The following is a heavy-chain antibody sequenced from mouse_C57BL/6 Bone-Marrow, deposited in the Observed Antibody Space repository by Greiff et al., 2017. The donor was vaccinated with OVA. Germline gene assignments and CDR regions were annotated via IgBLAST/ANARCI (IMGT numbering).Heavy chain of an antibody. Sequence: VQLQESGPELVKPGASVKISCKASGYAFSSSWMNWVKQRPGKGLEWIGRIYPGDGDTNYNGKFKGKATLTADKSSSTAYMQLSSLTSEDSAVYFCARFLYYYGSSLDDWGQGTTLTVSS. CDR3: ARFLYYYGSSLDD. V-gene: IGHV1-82*01. CDR1: GYAFSSSW. D-gene: IGHD1-1*01. CDR2: IYPGDGDT. J-gene: IGHJ2*01.